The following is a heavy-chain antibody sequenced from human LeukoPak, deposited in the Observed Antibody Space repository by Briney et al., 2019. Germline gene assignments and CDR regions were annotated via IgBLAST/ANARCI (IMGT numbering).Heavy chain of an antibody. CDR2: INWNGGST. V-gene: IGHV3-20*04. D-gene: IGHD3-9*01. Sequence: GGSLRLSCAASGFTFDDYGMSWVRQAPGKGLEWVSGINWNGGSTGYADSVKGRFTISRDNAKNSLYLQMNSLRAEDTALYYCARERKLRYFDWLLRDDAFDIWGQGTMVTVSS. CDR3: ARERKLRYFDWLLRDDAFDI. CDR1: GFTFDDYG. J-gene: IGHJ3*02.